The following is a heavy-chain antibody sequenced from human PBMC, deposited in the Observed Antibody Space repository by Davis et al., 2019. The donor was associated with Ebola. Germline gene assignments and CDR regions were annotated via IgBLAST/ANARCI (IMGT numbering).Heavy chain of an antibody. V-gene: IGHV1-69*11. CDR2: IIPILGTA. D-gene: IGHD3-22*01. CDR1: GGTFSSYA. J-gene: IGHJ6*02. Sequence: SVKVSCKASGGTFSSYAISWVRQAPGQGLEWMGRIIPILGTANYAQKFQGRVTITADESTSTAYMELSSLKSEDTAVYYCAREALIHGMDVWGQGSTITVSS. CDR3: AREALIHGMDV.